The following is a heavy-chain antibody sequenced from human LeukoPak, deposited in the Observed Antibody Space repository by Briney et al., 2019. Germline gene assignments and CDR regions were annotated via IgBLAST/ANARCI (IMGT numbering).Heavy chain of an antibody. CDR3: ARSSGYYSSLFYMHV. Sequence: ASVKVSCKASGYTFTGYYMHWVRQAPGQGLEWMGWINPNSGGTNYAQKLQGRVTMTRDTSISTAYMELSRLRSDDTAVYYCARSSGYYSSLFYMHVWGKGTTVTVSS. D-gene: IGHD3-22*01. V-gene: IGHV1-2*02. J-gene: IGHJ6*03. CDR2: INPNSGGT. CDR1: GYTFTGYY.